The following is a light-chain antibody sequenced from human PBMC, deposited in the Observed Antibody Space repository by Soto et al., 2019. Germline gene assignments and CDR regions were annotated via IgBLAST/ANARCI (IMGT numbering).Light chain of an antibody. CDR2: DVS. CDR1: SSDVGGYNY. Sequence: QSALTQPASVSGSPGQSITISCTGTSSDVGGYNYVSWYQQHPGKAPKLMIYDVSNRPSGVSDRFSVSKSGNTASLTISNLLAEDEADYYCSSYTSSGHYVFGTGTKLTVL. J-gene: IGLJ1*01. V-gene: IGLV2-14*01. CDR3: SSYTSSGHYV.